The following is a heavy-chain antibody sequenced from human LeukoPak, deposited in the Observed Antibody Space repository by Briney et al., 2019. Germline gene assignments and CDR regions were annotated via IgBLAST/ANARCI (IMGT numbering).Heavy chain of an antibody. CDR2: IYYSGST. J-gene: IGHJ4*02. Sequence: SETLSLTCTVSGGSISSSSYYWGWIRQPPGKGLEWIGGIYYSGSTYYNPSLKSRVTISVDTSKNQFSLKLSSVTAADTAVYYCARQDIAVAGLNGFFDYWGQGTLVTVSS. CDR3: ARQDIAVAGLNGFFDY. D-gene: IGHD6-19*01. V-gene: IGHV4-39*01. CDR1: GGSISSSSYY.